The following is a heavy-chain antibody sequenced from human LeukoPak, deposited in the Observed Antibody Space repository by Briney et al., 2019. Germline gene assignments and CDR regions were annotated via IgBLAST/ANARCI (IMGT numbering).Heavy chain of an antibody. Sequence: GRSLRLSCAASGFTFNTYGVHWVRQAPGKGLEWVAVIWYGGSNKDYADSVKGRFTISRDNSKNTLYLQMNSLSAEDTAVYYCARETRTGTMVQGDPYFDIWGQGTMVTVSS. D-gene: IGHD3-10*01. J-gene: IGHJ3*02. V-gene: IGHV3-33*08. CDR3: ARETRTGTMVQGDPYFDI. CDR1: GFTFNTYG. CDR2: IWYGGSNK.